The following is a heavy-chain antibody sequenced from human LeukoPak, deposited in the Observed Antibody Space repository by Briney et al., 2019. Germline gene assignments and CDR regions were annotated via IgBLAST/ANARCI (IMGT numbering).Heavy chain of an antibody. CDR1: GDSVSRSDSY. D-gene: IGHD6-19*01. J-gene: IGHJ4*02. Sequence: SETLSLTCSVSGDSVSRSDSYWDWIRQPPGKGLEWIGYIYYSGSTNYNPSLKSRVTISVDTSKNQFSLKLSSVTAADTAVYYCARDSSGWGRFDYWGQGTLVTVSS. CDR2: IYYSGST. CDR3: ARDSSGWGRFDY. V-gene: IGHV4-61*08.